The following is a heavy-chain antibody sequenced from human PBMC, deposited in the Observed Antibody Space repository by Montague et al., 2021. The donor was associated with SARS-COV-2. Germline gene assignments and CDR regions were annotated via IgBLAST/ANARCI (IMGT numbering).Heavy chain of an antibody. CDR1: GGSIRSSSYY. CDR3: ARVGRQQLVRLSGMDV. Sequence: SETLSLTCTVSGGSIRSSSYYWGWIRQPPGKGLEWIGSIYYSGSTYYXXXLKSRVTISVDTSKNQFSLKLSSVTAADTAVYYCARVGRQQLVRLSGMDVWGQGTTVTVSS. V-gene: IGHV4-39*07. J-gene: IGHJ6*02. D-gene: IGHD6-13*01. CDR2: IYYSGST.